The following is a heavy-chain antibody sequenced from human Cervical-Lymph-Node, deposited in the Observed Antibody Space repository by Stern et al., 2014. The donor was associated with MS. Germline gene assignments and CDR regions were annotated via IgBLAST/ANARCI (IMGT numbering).Heavy chain of an antibody. V-gene: IGHV7-4-1*02. J-gene: IGHJ4*02. CDR3: ATWGAGSSPPLFY. CDR1: GYNLTTYA. Sequence: QVQLVQSGSELKKPGASVKVSCKASGYNLTTYAINWVRQAPGQGLEWMGWINTKTGNPTFAQGFTGRFVFYLDTSINTAYLQISSLKAEDSAVYYCATWGAGSSPPLFYRGQGTLVTVSS. CDR2: INTKTGNP. D-gene: IGHD6-6*01.